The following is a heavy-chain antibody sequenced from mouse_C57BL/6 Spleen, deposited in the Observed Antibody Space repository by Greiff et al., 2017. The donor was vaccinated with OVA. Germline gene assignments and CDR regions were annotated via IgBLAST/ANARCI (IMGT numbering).Heavy chain of an antibody. CDR3: TADDGYYAWFAD. CDR1: GFNIKDDY. CDR2: IDPENGDT. J-gene: IGHJ3*01. Sequence: EVQLQQSGAELVRPGASVKLSCTASGFNIKDDYMHWVKQRPEQGLEWIGWIDPENGDTEYASKFQGKATIAADTSTNAAYLQLSSLTSEATAVYSCTADDGYYAWFADWGQGTLVTVAA. D-gene: IGHD2-3*01. V-gene: IGHV14-4*01.